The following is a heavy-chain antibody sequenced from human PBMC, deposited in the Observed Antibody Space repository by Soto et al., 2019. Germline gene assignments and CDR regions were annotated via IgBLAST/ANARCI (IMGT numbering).Heavy chain of an antibody. CDR3: AKSAWPADY. CDR1: GFTFISYA. V-gene: IGHV3-23*01. CDR2: ISGSGVTT. Sequence: EVQLLESGGGLVQPGGSLRLSCAASGFTFISYAMSWVRQAPGKGLEWVSAISGSGVTTYYADSVKGRFTISRDNSKNALFLQMNSLRAEDTAVYYCAKSAWPADYWGQGTLVTVSS. J-gene: IGHJ4*02.